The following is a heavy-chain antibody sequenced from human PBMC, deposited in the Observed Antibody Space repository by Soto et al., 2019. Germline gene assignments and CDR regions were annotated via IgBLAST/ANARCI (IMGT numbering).Heavy chain of an antibody. J-gene: IGHJ3*02. CDR3: ARLRRYSYVYGAFDI. Sequence: SETLSLTCTVSGGSISSSSYYWGWIRQPPGKGLEWIGSIYYSGSTYYNPSLKSRVTISVDTSKNQFSLKLSSVTAADTAVYYCARLRRYSYVYGAFDIWGQGTMVTVSS. D-gene: IGHD5-18*01. V-gene: IGHV4-39*01. CDR2: IYYSGST. CDR1: GGSISSSSYY.